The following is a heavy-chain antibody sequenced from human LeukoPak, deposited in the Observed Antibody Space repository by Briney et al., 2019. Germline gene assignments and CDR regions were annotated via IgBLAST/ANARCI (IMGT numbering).Heavy chain of an antibody. CDR3: AKAVVTAVSFDY. CDR2: ISGSGTST. V-gene: IGHV3-23*01. CDR1: GFTFDSYG. D-gene: IGHD2-21*02. Sequence: GGSLRLSCTASGFTFDSYGMAWVRQAPGKGVEWVSAISGSGTSTYYADSVKGRFTISRDNSKNTLYLQMNSLRAEDTAVYYCAKAVVTAVSFDYWGQGTLVTVSS. J-gene: IGHJ4*02.